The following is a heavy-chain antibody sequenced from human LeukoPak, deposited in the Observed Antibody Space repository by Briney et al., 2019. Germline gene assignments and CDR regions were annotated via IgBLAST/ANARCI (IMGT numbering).Heavy chain of an antibody. D-gene: IGHD2-8*02. CDR2: FDGNGPNT. V-gene: IGHV3-23*01. CDR3: AKPRTTGLGWAQFDY. Sequence: GGSLRLSCAASGFTFSSFAMTWVRQAPGKGLEWVSGFDGNGPNTYYADSVRGRWTISRDNSRNTLYLEMNSLRPEDTAIYYCAKPRTTGLGWAQFDYWGQGSLVTVSS. CDR1: GFTFSSFA. J-gene: IGHJ4*02.